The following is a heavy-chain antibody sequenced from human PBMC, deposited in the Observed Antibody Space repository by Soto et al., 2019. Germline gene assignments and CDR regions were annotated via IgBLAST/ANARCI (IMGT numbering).Heavy chain of an antibody. CDR3: ARDGDYDFWSGYSAY. Sequence: EVQLVESGGGLVQPGGSLRLSCAASGFTFSSYWMSWVRQAPGKGLEWVANIKQDGSEKYYVDSVKGRFTISRDNAKNSLYLQMNSLRAEDTAVYYCARDGDYDFWSGYSAYWGQGTLVTVSS. V-gene: IGHV3-7*01. D-gene: IGHD3-3*01. CDR1: GFTFSSYW. CDR2: IKQDGSEK. J-gene: IGHJ4*02.